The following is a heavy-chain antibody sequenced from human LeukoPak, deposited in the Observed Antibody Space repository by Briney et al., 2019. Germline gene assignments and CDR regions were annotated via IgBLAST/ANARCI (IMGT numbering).Heavy chain of an antibody. CDR3: ARVRMVRGVSWFDP. Sequence: ASVKVSCKASGYTFTSYYMHWVRQAPGQGLEWMGIINPSGGSTSYAQKFQGRVTMTRDTSISTAYMELSRLRSDDTAVYYCARVRMVRGVSWFDPWGQGTLVTVSS. CDR1: GYTFTSYY. CDR2: INPSGGST. V-gene: IGHV1-46*01. J-gene: IGHJ5*02. D-gene: IGHD3-10*01.